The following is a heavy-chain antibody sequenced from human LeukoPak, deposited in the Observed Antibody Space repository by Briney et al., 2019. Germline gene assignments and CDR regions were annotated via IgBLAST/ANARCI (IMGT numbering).Heavy chain of an antibody. D-gene: IGHD5-24*01. Sequence: SVKVSCKASGGTFSSYAISWVRQAPGQGLEWMGGIIPIFGTANYAQKFQGRVTITTYESTSTAYMELCSLRSEDTAVYYCARDRDGYNRRAAFDIWGQGTMVTVSS. V-gene: IGHV1-69*05. J-gene: IGHJ3*02. CDR1: GGTFSSYA. CDR3: ARDRDGYNRRAAFDI. CDR2: IIPIFGTA.